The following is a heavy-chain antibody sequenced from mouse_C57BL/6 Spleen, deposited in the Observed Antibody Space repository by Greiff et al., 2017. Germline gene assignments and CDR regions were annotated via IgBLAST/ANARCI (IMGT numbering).Heavy chain of an antibody. V-gene: IGHV10-1*01. CDR3: VRHDYDGYYVGAMDY. CDR2: IRSKSNNYAT. Sequence: GGGLVQPKGSLKLSCAASGFSFNTYAMNWVRQAPGKGLEWVARIRSKSNNYATYYADSVKDRFTISRDDSESMLYLQMNNLKTEDTAMYYCVRHDYDGYYVGAMDYWGQGTSVTVSS. CDR1: GFSFNTYA. D-gene: IGHD2-3*01. J-gene: IGHJ4*01.